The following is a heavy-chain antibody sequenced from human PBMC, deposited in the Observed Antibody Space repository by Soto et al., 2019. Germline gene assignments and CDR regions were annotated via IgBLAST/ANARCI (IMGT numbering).Heavy chain of an antibody. Sequence: SETLSLTCIVSGGSISDYYWSWIRQPPGKGLEWIGYIYYSGSTNYNPSLKSRVTISVDTSKNQFSLKLSSVTAADTAVYYCARDKITGLFDYWGQGTLVTVS. CDR2: IYYSGST. CDR3: ARDKITGLFDY. D-gene: IGHD2-8*02. J-gene: IGHJ4*02. V-gene: IGHV4-59*12. CDR1: GGSISDYY.